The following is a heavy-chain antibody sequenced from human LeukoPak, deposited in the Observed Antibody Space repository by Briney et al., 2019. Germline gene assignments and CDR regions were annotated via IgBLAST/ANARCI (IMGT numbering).Heavy chain of an antibody. V-gene: IGHV3-23*01. CDR2: ISGSGGST. CDR1: GFTFSSYA. D-gene: IGHD3-3*01. J-gene: IGHJ4*02. CDR3: AKDPSGVRFLEWLTGFDY. Sequence: GGSLRLSCAASGFTFSSYAMSWVRQAPGKGLEWVSAISGSGGSTYYADSVKGRFTISRDNSKNTLHLQMNSLRAEDTAVYYCAKDPSGVRFLEWLTGFDYWGQGTLVTVSS.